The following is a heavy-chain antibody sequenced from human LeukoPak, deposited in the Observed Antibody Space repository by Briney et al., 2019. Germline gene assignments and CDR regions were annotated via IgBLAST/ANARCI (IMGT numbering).Heavy chain of an antibody. V-gene: IGHV3-23*01. CDR2: SGGST. Sequence: SGGSTYYADSVKGRFTISRDNSKNTLYLQMNSLRAEDTAVYYCAKDLKYCSSTSCPYYFDYWGQGTLVTVSS. CDR3: AKDLKYCSSTSCPYYFDY. J-gene: IGHJ4*02. D-gene: IGHD2-2*01.